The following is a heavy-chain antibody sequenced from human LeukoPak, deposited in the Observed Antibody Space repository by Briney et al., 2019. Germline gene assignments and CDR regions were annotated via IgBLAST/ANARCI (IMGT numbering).Heavy chain of an antibody. Sequence: GGSLRLSCAASGFTFNRCWMTWVRQAPGKGLEWVSSITGSGGSTYYADSVKGRFTISRDNSRTTLYLQMMSLRAEDTAVYFCAKNAFYYDTSRLAFDIWGHGTMVTVSS. CDR2: ITGSGGST. CDR1: GFTFNRCW. J-gene: IGHJ3*02. V-gene: IGHV3-23*01. D-gene: IGHD3-22*01. CDR3: AKNAFYYDTSRLAFDI.